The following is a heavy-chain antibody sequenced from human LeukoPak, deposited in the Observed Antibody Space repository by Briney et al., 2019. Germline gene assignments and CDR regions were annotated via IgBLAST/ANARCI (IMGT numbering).Heavy chain of an antibody. D-gene: IGHD3-22*01. CDR1: GFTFSSYW. CDR3: ARGPYYYDSSGYYAFDV. J-gene: IGHJ3*01. V-gene: IGHV3-74*01. Sequence: GGSLRLSCAASGFTFSSYWMHWVRQAPGKGLVWVSRINSDGSSTSYADSVKGRFTISRDNAKNTLYLQMNSLRAEDTAVYYCARGPYYYDSSGYYAFDVWGQGTMVTVSS. CDR2: INSDGSST.